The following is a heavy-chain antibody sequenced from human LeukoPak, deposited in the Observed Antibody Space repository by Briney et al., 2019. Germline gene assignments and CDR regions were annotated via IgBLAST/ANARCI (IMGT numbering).Heavy chain of an antibody. D-gene: IGHD6-19*01. Sequence: ASVKVSCKASGYTFTGYYMHWVRQAPGQGLEWMGWINPNSGGTNYAQKFQGRVTMPRDTSISTAYMELSRLRSDDTAVYYCARDRGSGWEIYYYGMDVWGQGTTVTVSS. CDR1: GYTFTGYY. V-gene: IGHV1-2*02. CDR3: ARDRGSGWEIYYYGMDV. J-gene: IGHJ6*02. CDR2: INPNSGGT.